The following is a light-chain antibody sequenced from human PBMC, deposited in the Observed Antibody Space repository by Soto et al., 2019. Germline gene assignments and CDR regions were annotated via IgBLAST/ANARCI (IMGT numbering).Light chain of an antibody. CDR2: DVS. V-gene: IGLV2-8*01. J-gene: IGLJ3*02. CDR3: SSYAGSNNGV. CDR1: SSDVGVYDY. Sequence: QSALTQPPSASGSPGQSVTISCTGTSSDVGVYDYVSWYQQHPGKAPKVMIYDVSKRPSGVPGRFSGSKSGNTASLTVSGLQAEDEAHYYCSSYAGSNNGVFGGGTKVTVL.